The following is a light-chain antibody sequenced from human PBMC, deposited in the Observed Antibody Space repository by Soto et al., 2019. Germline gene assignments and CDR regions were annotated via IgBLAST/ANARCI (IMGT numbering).Light chain of an antibody. Sequence: DIVLTQSPATLSLSPGDRATLSCRASQSINFYLAWYQQKPGQSPRLLIYDASKWATGIPVRFSGSGSGTDFTLTITSLEPEDFAIYYCQQRSDWPPLTFGGGTKVEIK. CDR2: DAS. CDR3: QQRSDWPPLT. CDR1: QSINFY. V-gene: IGKV3-11*01. J-gene: IGKJ4*01.